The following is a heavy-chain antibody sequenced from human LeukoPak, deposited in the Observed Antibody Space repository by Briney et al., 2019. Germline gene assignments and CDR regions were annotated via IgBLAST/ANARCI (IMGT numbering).Heavy chain of an antibody. D-gene: IGHD3-9*01. CDR3: ARGHYDVLAASYKWTPDY. J-gene: IGHJ4*02. CDR1: GFTFNTFN. Sequence: GGSLRLSCAASGFTFNTFNMNWVRQAPGKGLEWVSSITSGGDYIYYADSVKGRFTASRDNAKNSLSLQLNSLRVEDTAVYYCARGHYDVLAASYKWTPDYWGQGTLVTVSS. CDR2: ITSGGDYI. V-gene: IGHV3-21*01.